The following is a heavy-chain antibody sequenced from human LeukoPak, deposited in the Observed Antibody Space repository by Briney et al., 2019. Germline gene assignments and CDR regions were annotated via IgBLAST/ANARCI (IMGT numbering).Heavy chain of an antibody. CDR3: ARDPLYGSGSYGGSDY. D-gene: IGHD3-10*01. J-gene: IGHJ4*02. V-gene: IGHV3-30*04. CDR1: GFTFSAYT. CDR2: GLYDGSTK. Sequence: GGSLRLSCAASGFTFSAYTMHWVRQAPGKGLEWVAVGLYDGSTKYYADSVKGRFTVSRDNSKNTLFLQMNSLRAEDAAVYYCARDPLYGSGSYGGSDYWGQGTLVTVSS.